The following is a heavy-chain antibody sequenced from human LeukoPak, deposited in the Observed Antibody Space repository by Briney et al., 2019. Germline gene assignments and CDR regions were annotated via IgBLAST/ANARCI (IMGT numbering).Heavy chain of an antibody. Sequence: SMKGRFTISRDNAKNSLYLQMNSLRAEDTSVYYGARGLHREGETNGLDYWGQGTLVTVSS. V-gene: IGHV3-21*01. J-gene: IGHJ4*02. CDR3: ARGLHREGETNGLDY. D-gene: IGHD2-8*01.